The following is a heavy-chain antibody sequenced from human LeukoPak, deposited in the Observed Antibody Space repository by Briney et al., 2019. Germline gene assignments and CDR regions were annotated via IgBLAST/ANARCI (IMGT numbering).Heavy chain of an antibody. CDR1: GGSINGYY. J-gene: IGHJ4*02. V-gene: IGHV4-59*01. CDR3: ARVFGYTYGHADY. CDR2: FYSSGSA. D-gene: IGHD5-18*01. Sequence: PSEPLSLTCTVSGGSINGYYWCWIRQPPGKGLEWIGNFYSSGSANYNPSLKSRVTISVETSKNQFSLKLSSVTAADTAVYYCARVFGYTYGHADYWGQGTLVTVSS.